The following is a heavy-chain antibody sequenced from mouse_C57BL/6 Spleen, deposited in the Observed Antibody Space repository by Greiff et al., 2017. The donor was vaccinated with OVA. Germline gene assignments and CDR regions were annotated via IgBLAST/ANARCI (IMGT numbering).Heavy chain of an antibody. CDR1: GFTFSSYA. J-gene: IGHJ3*01. V-gene: IGHV5-4*01. D-gene: IGHD2-4*01. Sequence: EVQVVESGGGLVKPGGSLKLSCAASGFTFSSYAMSWVRQTPEKRLAWVATISDGGSYTYYPDNVKGRFTISRDNAKNNLYLQMSHLKSEDTAMYYGAREDDYDEGWFAYWGQGTLVTVSA. CDR2: ISDGGSYT. CDR3: AREDDYDEGWFAY.